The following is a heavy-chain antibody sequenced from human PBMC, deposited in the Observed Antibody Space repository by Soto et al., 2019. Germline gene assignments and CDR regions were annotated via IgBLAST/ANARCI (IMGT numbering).Heavy chain of an antibody. D-gene: IGHD6-13*01. CDR1: GGSISSYY. CDR3: ARGVAPYSSSWAANYYYYYMDV. V-gene: IGHV4-59*08. CDR2: IYYSGST. J-gene: IGHJ6*03. Sequence: PSETLSLTCTVSGGSISSYYWSWIRQPPGKGLEWIGYIYYSGSTNYNPSLKSRVTISVDTSKNQFSLKLSSVTAADTAVYYCARGVAPYSSSWAANYYYYYMDVWGKGTTVTVSS.